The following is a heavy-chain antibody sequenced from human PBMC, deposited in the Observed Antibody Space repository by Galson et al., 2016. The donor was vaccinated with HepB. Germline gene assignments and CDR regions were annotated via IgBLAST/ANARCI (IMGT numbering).Heavy chain of an antibody. CDR2: ISHDGSNK. V-gene: IGHV3-30*18. Sequence: SLRLSCAVSGFTFRTYVMHWVRQGPGKGLEWVAAISHDGSNKNYADSLKGRFTISRDNSKNTLYLEMNSLGGEDTAVYYCVKSTDGLLTKYFYYAMDVWGQGTAVTVSS. J-gene: IGHJ6*02. CDR3: VKSTDGLLTKYFYYAMDV. CDR1: GFTFRTYV. D-gene: IGHD3-10*01.